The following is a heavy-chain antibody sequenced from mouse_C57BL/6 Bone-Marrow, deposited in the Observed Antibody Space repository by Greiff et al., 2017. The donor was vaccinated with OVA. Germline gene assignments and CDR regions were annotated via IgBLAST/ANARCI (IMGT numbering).Heavy chain of an antibody. Sequence: EVNLVESGGGLVKPGGSLKLSCAASGFTFSDYGMHWVRQAPEKGLEWVAYISSGSSTIYYADTVKGRFTISRDNAKNTLFLQMTSLRSEDTAMYYCATGDGYYFDYWGQGTTLTVSS. CDR3: ATGDGYYFDY. CDR2: ISSGSSTI. D-gene: IGHD2-3*01. J-gene: IGHJ2*01. CDR1: GFTFSDYG. V-gene: IGHV5-17*01.